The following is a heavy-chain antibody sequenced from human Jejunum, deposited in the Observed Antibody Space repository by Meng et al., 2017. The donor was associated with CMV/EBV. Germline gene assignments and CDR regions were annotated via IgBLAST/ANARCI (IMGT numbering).Heavy chain of an antibody. CDR2: IYWDDDK. Sequence: LTCSFSGFSLTTSGVAVGWIRQPPGKALEWLAPIYWDDDKRYGPSLKSRVTITKDTSKNQVVLTMTNMDPVDTATYYCVHVLSGNFDYCGQGTLVTVSS. J-gene: IGHJ4*02. V-gene: IGHV2-5*05. CDR1: GFSLTTSGVA. CDR3: VHVLSGNFDY. D-gene: IGHD1-26*01.